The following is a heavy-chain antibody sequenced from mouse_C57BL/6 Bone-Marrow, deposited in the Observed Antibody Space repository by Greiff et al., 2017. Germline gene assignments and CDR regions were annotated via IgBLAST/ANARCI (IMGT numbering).Heavy chain of an antibody. CDR2: IDPENGDT. J-gene: IGHJ1*03. CDR3: TTLVFFDV. D-gene: IGHD2-2*01. V-gene: IGHV14-4*01. Sequence: VQLKQSGAELVRPGASVKLSCTASGFNFKDDYMHWVKQRPEQGLEWIGWIDPENGDTEYASKFQGKATITADTSSNTAYLQLSSLTSEDTAVYCFTTLVFFDVWGTGTTVTVSA. CDR1: GFNFKDDY.